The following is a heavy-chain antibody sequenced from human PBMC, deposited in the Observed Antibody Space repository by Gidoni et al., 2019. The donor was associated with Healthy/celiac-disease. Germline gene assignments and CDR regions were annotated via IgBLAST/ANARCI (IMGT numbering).Heavy chain of an antibody. CDR3: TSGSKPDY. J-gene: IGHJ4*02. Sequence: EVQLVESGGGLVQPGGYLKLSCAASGFTFSGSAMHWVRQASGKGLEWVGRIRSKANSYATAYAASVKGRFTISRDDSKNTAYLQMNSLKTEDTAVYYCTSGSKPDYWGQGTLVTVSS. CDR2: IRSKANSYAT. V-gene: IGHV3-73*02. CDR1: GFTFSGSA.